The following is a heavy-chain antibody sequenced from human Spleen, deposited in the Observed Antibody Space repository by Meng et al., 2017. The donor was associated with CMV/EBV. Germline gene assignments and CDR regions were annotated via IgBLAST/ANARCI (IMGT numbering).Heavy chain of an antibody. CDR1: FSLSSSGGG. V-gene: IGHV2-5*01. J-gene: IGHJ4*02. CDR3: VHSPIAWSGYYPTFHY. Sequence: FSLSSSGGGVGWVRQPPGEALEWLALIYWSDDKRYSPSLKSRLTVTKDTSRNHVLLTMTNMDPVDTATYYCVHSPIAWSGYYPTFHYWGQGTLVTVSS. D-gene: IGHD3-3*01. CDR2: IYWSDDK.